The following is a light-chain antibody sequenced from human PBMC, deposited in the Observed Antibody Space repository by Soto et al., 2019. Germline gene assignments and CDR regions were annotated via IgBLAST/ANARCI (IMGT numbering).Light chain of an antibody. V-gene: IGKV3-20*01. CDR3: QQYGSSPPIT. Sequence: EIVMTQSPATLSVSPVERATLSCRASQSVSSSYLAWYQQKPGQAPRLLIYGASSRATGIPDRFSGSGSGTDFTLTISRLEPEDFAVYYCQQYGSSPPITFGQGTRLEI. CDR1: QSVSSSY. CDR2: GAS. J-gene: IGKJ5*01.